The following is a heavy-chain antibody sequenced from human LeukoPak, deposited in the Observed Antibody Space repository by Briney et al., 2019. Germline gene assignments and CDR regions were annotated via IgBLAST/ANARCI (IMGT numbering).Heavy chain of an antibody. J-gene: IGHJ4*02. Sequence: ASVKVSCKASGYTFTSYGISWVRQAPGQGLEWMGWISAYNGNTNYAQKLQGRVTMTTDTSTSTAYMELRSLRSDDTAVYYCARDGGPRIGYYDSSGYHWGQGTPVTVSS. D-gene: IGHD3-22*01. V-gene: IGHV1-18*01. CDR2: ISAYNGNT. CDR3: ARDGGPRIGYYDSSGYH. CDR1: GYTFTSYG.